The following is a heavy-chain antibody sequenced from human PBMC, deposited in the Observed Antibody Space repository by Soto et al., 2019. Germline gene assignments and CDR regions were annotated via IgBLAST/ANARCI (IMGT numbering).Heavy chain of an antibody. Sequence: SVKVSCKASGGTFSSYAISWVRQAPGQGLEWMGGIIPIFGTANYAQKFQGRVTITADESTSTAYMELSSLRSEDTAVYYCARESSPVLRQYYFDYWGQGTLVTVSS. CDR2: IIPIFGTA. J-gene: IGHJ4*02. V-gene: IGHV1-69*13. D-gene: IGHD3-3*01. CDR1: GGTFSSYA. CDR3: ARESSPVLRQYYFDY.